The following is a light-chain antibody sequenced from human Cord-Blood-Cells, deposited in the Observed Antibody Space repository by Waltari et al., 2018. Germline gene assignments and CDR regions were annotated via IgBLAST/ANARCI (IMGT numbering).Light chain of an antibody. Sequence: EIVLTQSPGTLSLSPGERATLSCRASPSVSSSYLAWYQQKPGQAPRLLVYGASSSATGSPDRFSGSGSGTDFTLTISRLGPEDFAVYYCQQYGSSPGTFGQGTKVEIK. CDR3: QQYGSSPGT. J-gene: IGKJ1*01. CDR1: PSVSSSY. CDR2: GAS. V-gene: IGKV3-20*01.